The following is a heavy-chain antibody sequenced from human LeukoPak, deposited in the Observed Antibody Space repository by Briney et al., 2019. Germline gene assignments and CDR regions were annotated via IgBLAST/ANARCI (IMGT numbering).Heavy chain of an antibody. J-gene: IGHJ4*02. Sequence: ASVKVSCKASGYTFTSYGISWVRQAPGQGLEWMGLISGYNGNTKYAQRLQGRVTMTTDTSTSTAYMELRSLRSDDTAVYYCARDDVDTPMEFDYWGQGTLVTVSS. D-gene: IGHD5-18*01. CDR1: GYTFTSYG. V-gene: IGHV1-18*01. CDR3: ARDDVDTPMEFDY. CDR2: ISGYNGNT.